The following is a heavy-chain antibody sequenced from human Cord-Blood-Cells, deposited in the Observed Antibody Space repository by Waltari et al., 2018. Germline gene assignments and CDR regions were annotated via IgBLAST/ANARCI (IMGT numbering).Heavy chain of an antibody. CDR3: ARGKISIAAAGKIDYYCDY. Sequence: QVKLVKCGAEVNKHGGSVKVYCKAYGYTFTSNESNWVRQATGKGLEWRGWRNPTCGNTGHAQKFHGRVTMTTNTSISTAYRVRRSLSSEDTSVYYCARGKISIAAAGKIDYYCDYLCQGTVVIVSS. D-gene: IGHD6-13*01. CDR1: GYTFTSNE. CDR2: RNPTCGNT. V-gene: IGHV1-8*01. J-gene: IGHJ4*02.